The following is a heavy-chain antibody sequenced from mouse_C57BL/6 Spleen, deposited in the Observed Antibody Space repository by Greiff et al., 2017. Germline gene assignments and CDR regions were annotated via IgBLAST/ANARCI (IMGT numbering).Heavy chain of an antibody. CDR1: GYSITSGYY. J-gene: IGHJ4*01. CDR2: ISYDGSN. D-gene: IGHD2-5*01. V-gene: IGHV3-6*01. CDR3: AREGSYSIYYAMDY. Sequence: VQLQQSGPGLVKPSQSLSLTCSVTGYSITSGYYWNWIRQFPGNKLEWMGYISYDGSNNYNPSLKNRISITRDTSKNQFFLKLNSVTTEDTATYYCAREGSYSIYYAMDYWGQGTSVTVSS.